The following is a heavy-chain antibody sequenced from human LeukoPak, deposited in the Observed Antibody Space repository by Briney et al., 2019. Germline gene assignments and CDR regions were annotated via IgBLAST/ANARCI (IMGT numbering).Heavy chain of an antibody. CDR2: ISSSSSYI. D-gene: IGHD5-18*01. V-gene: IGHV3-21*01. CDR3: ARSRYSYGYDY. Sequence: GGSLRLSCAASGFTFSTYSMNCVRQAPGKGLEWVSSISSSSSYIYYADSVKGRFTISRDNAKNSLYLQMNSLRAEDTAVYYCARSRYSYGYDYWGQGTLVTVSS. J-gene: IGHJ4*02. CDR1: GFTFSTYS.